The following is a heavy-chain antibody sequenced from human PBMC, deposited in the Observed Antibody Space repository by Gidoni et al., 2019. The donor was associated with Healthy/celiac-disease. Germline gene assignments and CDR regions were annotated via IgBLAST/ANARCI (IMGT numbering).Heavy chain of an antibody. CDR1: GFTFSSYG. D-gene: IGHD4-17*01. CDR2: ISYDGSNK. J-gene: IGHJ3*02. Sequence: QVQLVESGGGVVQPGRSLRLSCAASGFTFSSYGMHWVRQAPGKGLEWVAVISYDGSNKYYADSVKGRFTISRDNSKNTLYLQMNSLRAEDTAVYYCAKAMTTDGFDIWGQGTMVTVSS. CDR3: AKAMTTDGFDI. V-gene: IGHV3-30*18.